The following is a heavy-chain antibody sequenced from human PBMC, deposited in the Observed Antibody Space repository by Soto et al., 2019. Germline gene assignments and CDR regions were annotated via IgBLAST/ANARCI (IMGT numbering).Heavy chain of an antibody. CDR3: VKDGNVYTSGWYAPSLDY. CDR2: ISYDGSSE. CDR1: GGAVGSYG. Sequence: GALRRSCAGRGGAVGSYGRHWDHQETRKGLEWVALISYDGSSEYYADSVKVRFTISRDNSKNTLWLQMNSLRADDTGVYYCVKDGNVYTSGWYAPSLDYWGQGTLVTVSS. D-gene: IGHD6-19*01. V-gene: IGHV3-30*18. J-gene: IGHJ4*02.